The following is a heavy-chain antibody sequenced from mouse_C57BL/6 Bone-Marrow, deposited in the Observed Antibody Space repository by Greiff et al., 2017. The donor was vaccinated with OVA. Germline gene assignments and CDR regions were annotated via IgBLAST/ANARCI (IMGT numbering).Heavy chain of an antibody. CDR2: ISDGGSYT. CDR1: GFTFSSYA. Sequence: EVQLVESGGGLVKPGGSLKLSCAASGFTFSSYAMSWVRQTPEKRLEWVATISDGGSYTYYPDNVKGRFTISRDNAKNNLYLQMSHLKSEDTAMYYCARDGGWSTQGDYWGQGTSVTVSS. V-gene: IGHV5-4*01. CDR3: ARDGGWSTQGDY. D-gene: IGHD2-3*01. J-gene: IGHJ4*01.